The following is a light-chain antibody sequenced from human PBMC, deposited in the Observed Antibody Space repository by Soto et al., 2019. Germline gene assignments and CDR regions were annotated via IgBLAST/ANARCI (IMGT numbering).Light chain of an antibody. CDR2: AAS. CDR3: QQSYTTPLT. Sequence: DIQMTQSPSSLSASVGDIVTITCRARQSISSSLNGYQQKPGKAPELLIYAASSLQSGVPSRFSGSGSGTDFTRTISSLQPEDFATYYCQQSYTTPLTFGGGTKVESK. J-gene: IGKJ4*01. CDR1: QSISSS. V-gene: IGKV1-39*01.